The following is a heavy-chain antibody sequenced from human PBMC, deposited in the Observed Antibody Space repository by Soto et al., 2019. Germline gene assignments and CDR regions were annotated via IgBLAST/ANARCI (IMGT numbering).Heavy chain of an antibody. CDR2: IYDDGSA. CDR3: ARDKYCSGGSCRKTWFDP. CDR1: GGSISSSY. J-gene: IGHJ5*02. Sequence: SETLSLTCTVSGGSISSSYWSWIRQPPGEGLEWLAYIYDDGSANYNPSLKSRATISLDMSKNQFSLKLTSVTAADTAVYYCARDKYCSGGSCRKTWFDPWGQGTLVTVSS. V-gene: IGHV4-59*01. D-gene: IGHD2-15*01.